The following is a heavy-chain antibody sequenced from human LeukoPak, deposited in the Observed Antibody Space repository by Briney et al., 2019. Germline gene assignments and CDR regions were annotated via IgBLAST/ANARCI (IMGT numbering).Heavy chain of an antibody. CDR2: ISSGSRTI. J-gene: IGHJ4*02. V-gene: IGHV3-48*01. CDR1: GFTFSSYS. CDR3: ARDGRAGYSYGYLDY. Sequence: PGGSLRLSCAASGFTFSSYSMNWVRQAPGKGLEWVSYISSGSRTIYYADSVKGRFTISRDNAKNSVYLQMNSLRAEDTAFYYCARDGRAGYSYGYLDYWGQGILVTVSS. D-gene: IGHD5-18*01.